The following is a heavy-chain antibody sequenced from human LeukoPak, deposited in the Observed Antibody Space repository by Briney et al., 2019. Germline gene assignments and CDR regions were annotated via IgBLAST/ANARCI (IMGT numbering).Heavy chain of an antibody. CDR2: IYPEDGET. Sequence: ASVTVSCKVSGYTLTELSMHWVRQAPGKGLEWMGGIYPEDGETIYAQKYQGRVTMTEDKYTDPAYMELSSRRSEDTAVYYCATQRIQLWLLGGFWFDPWGQGTLVTGSS. CDR3: ATQRIQLWLLGGFWFDP. D-gene: IGHD5-18*01. CDR1: GYTLTELS. J-gene: IGHJ5*02. V-gene: IGHV1-24*01.